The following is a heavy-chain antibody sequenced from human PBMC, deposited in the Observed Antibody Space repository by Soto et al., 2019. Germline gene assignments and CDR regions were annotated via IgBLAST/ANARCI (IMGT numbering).Heavy chain of an antibody. J-gene: IGHJ3*02. D-gene: IGHD6-13*01. CDR3: ARSAAALPTDAFDI. CDR2: IYYSGST. V-gene: IGHV4-59*01. Sequence: SETLSLPCTVSGGYIISYYWGRIRQPPGKGLECIGYIYYSGSTNYNPSLKSRVTISVDTSKNQFSLKLSSVTAADTAVYYCARSAAALPTDAFDIWGQGTMVTVSS. CDR1: GGYIISYY.